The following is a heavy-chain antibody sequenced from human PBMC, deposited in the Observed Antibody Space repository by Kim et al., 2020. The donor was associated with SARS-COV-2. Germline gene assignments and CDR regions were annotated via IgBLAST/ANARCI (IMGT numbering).Heavy chain of an antibody. CDR3: ARDANWPKYNWIDP. CDR1: GGSISSYY. V-gene: IGHV4-59*01. CDR2: IYYSGST. J-gene: IGHJ5*02. D-gene: IGHD1-1*01. Sequence: SETLSLTCTVSGGSISSYYWSWIRQPPGKGLEWIGYIYYSGSTNYNPSLKSRVTISVDTSKNQFSLKLSSVTAADTAVYYCARDANWPKYNWIDPWGQGT.